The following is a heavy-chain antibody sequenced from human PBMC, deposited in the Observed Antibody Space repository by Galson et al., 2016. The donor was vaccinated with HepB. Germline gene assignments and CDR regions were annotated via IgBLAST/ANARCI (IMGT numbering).Heavy chain of an antibody. D-gene: IGHD1-26*01. V-gene: IGHV3-7*03. CDR1: GFSFSNYW. Sequence: SLRLSCAASGFSFSNYWMSWVRQAPGKGLEWVANIKQDGSEKNYVDSVKGRFTISRDNTKNSLYLQMTSLRAEDTAVYYCAKDLGWDGPWTGHWGQGTLVTVSS. CDR2: IKQDGSEK. CDR3: AKDLGWDGPWTGH. J-gene: IGHJ4*02.